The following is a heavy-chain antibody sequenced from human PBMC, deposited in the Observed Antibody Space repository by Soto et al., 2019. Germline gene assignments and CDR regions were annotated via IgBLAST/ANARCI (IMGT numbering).Heavy chain of an antibody. D-gene: IGHD1-1*01. J-gene: IGHJ6*02. V-gene: IGHV1-69*13. CDR1: GGTFSSYA. CDR3: AKYTGTTALGGMDV. CDR2: IIPIFGTA. Sequence: GASVKVSCKASGGTFSSYAISWVRQAPGQGLEWMGGIIPIFGTANYAQKFQGRVTITADESTSTAYMELSSLRSEDTAVYYCAKYTGTTALGGMDVWGQGTTVTVSS.